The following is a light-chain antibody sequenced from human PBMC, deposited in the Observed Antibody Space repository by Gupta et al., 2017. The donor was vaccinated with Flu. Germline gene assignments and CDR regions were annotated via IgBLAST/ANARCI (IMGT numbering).Light chain of an antibody. CDR3: QQFDDGPHIS. Sequence: DIQMTQSPTSLSASVGDRVAITCQANEDISNYLNWYQQKPGRAPKLLIYEASTLETGVPSRFSGTGSGREFTLTISSRQADDTATYYCQQFDDGPHISFGPGTKVDV. CDR1: EDISNY. V-gene: IGKV1-33*01. J-gene: IGKJ3*01. CDR2: EAS.